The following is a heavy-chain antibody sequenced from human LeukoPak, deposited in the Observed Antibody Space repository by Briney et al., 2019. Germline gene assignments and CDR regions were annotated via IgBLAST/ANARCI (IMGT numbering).Heavy chain of an antibody. Sequence: GGSLRLSCAASGFTFSSYGMHWVRQAPGKGLEWVAVISYDGSNKYYADSVKGRFTISRDNSKNTLYLQMNSLRAEDTAVYYCAKDGSGGSCDYWGQGTLVTVSS. V-gene: IGHV3-30*18. D-gene: IGHD2-15*01. J-gene: IGHJ4*02. CDR1: GFTFSSYG. CDR3: AKDGSGGSCDY. CDR2: ISYDGSNK.